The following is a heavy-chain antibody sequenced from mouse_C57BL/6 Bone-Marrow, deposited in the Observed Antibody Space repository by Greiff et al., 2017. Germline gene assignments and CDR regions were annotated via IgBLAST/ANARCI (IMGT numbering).Heavy chain of an antibody. D-gene: IGHD1-1*01. J-gene: IGHJ4*01. CDR3: AIKYYGSSYAYAMDY. Sequence: QVQLQQSGAELVKPGASVKISCKASGYTFTDYYINWVKQRPGQGLEWIGKIGPGSGSTYYNEKFKGKATLTADKSSSTAYMQLSSLTSEDSAVYVCAIKYYGSSYAYAMDYWGQGTSVTVSS. V-gene: IGHV1-77*01. CDR2: IGPGSGST. CDR1: GYTFTDYY.